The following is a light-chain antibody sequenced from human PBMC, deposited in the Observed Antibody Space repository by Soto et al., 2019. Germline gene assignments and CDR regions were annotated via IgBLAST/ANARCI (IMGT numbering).Light chain of an antibody. CDR1: QSVSSSY. V-gene: IGKV3-20*01. Sequence: EIVLMQSPGILSLSPGERATLSCRASQSVSSSYLAWYQQKPGQAPRLLIYGASSRATGIPDRFSGSGSGTDFTLTISRLEPEGFAVYYCQQYGSSPQTFGQGTKLEIK. J-gene: IGKJ2*01. CDR2: GAS. CDR3: QQYGSSPQT.